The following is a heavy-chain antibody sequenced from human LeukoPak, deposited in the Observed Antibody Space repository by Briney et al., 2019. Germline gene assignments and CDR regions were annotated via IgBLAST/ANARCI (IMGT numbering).Heavy chain of an antibody. Sequence: ASVKVSCKASGYTFTSYGISWVRQAPGQGLGWMGWISAYNGNTNYAQKLQGRVTMTTDTSTSTAYMELSSLRSEDTAVYYCAKRGPQDAFDIWGQGTMVTVSS. CDR2: ISAYNGNT. J-gene: IGHJ3*02. CDR1: GYTFTSYG. D-gene: IGHD3-16*01. CDR3: AKRGPQDAFDI. V-gene: IGHV1-18*01.